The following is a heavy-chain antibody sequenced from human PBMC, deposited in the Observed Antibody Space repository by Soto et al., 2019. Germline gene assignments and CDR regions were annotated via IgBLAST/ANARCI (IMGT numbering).Heavy chain of an antibody. CDR2: ISYDGNNI. V-gene: IGHV3-30*18. D-gene: IGHD1-26*01. Sequence: VQLVESGGGVVQPGESLRLSCAASGFTFSSYGMHWVRQAPGKGLEWVALISYDGNNIYYGDSVKGRFTIFRDNSKNTLVLQMNSLRAEDTAVYYCAKDIEEVVYYYGMDVWGQGTTVTVSS. CDR3: AKDIEEVVYYYGMDV. CDR1: GFTFSSYG. J-gene: IGHJ6*02.